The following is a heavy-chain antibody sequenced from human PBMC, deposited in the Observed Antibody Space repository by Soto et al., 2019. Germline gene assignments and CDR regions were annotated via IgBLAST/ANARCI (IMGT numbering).Heavy chain of an antibody. Sequence: PTLVNPTQTLTLTCTFSWFSLSTSGVGVRWIRQPPGKALEWLALIYWDDDKRYSPSLKSRLTITKDTSKHQVVLTMTNMDPVDTATYYCAHSPPGIAAAAPVYWGQGTLVTVSS. V-gene: IGHV2-5*02. D-gene: IGHD6-13*01. CDR2: IYWDDDK. J-gene: IGHJ4*02. CDR3: AHSPPGIAAAAPVY. CDR1: WFSLSTSGVG.